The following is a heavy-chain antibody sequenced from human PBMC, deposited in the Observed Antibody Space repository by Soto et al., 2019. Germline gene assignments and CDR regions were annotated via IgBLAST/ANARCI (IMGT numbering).Heavy chain of an antibody. V-gene: IGHV1-2*02. Sequence: ASVKVSCKASGVTFNRQDMRWVRQAPGQGLESMGWIYPDSGGTDYAQKFQGRVTMTRDTSISTAYMELSRLRSDDTAVYYCRVTGVSEVDYWGQGTLVTVSS. CDR2: IYPDSGGT. CDR3: RVTGVSEVDY. CDR1: GVTFNRQD. J-gene: IGHJ4*02. D-gene: IGHD2-8*01.